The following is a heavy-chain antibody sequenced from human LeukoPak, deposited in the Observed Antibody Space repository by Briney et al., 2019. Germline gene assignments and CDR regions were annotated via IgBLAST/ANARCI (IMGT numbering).Heavy chain of an antibody. Sequence: GSLRLSCAASGFTFSSYGMHWVRQAPGKGLEWVAVISYDGSNKYYADSVKGRFTISRDNSQNTLYLQMNSLRAEDTAVYYCAKDGGRITMIVVEAGYFDYWGQGTLVTVSS. D-gene: IGHD3-22*01. CDR1: GFTFSSYG. V-gene: IGHV3-30*18. CDR3: AKDGGRITMIVVEAGYFDY. CDR2: ISYDGSNK. J-gene: IGHJ4*02.